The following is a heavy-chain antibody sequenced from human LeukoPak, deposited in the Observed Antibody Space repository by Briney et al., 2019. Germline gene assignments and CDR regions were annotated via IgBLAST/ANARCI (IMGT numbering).Heavy chain of an antibody. D-gene: IGHD6-13*01. CDR3: ARILQLVYYFDY. CDR2: INHSGST. CDR1: GGSFSGYY. V-gene: IGHV4-34*01. J-gene: IGHJ4*02. Sequence: SETLSLTCAVYGGSFSGYYWSWIRQPPGKGLEWIGEINHSGSTNYNPSLKSRVTISVDTSKNQFSLKLSSVTAADTAVYYCARILQLVYYFDYWGREPWSPSPQ.